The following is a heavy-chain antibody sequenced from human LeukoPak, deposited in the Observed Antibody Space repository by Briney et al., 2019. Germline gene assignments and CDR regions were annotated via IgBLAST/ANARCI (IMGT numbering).Heavy chain of an antibody. J-gene: IGHJ4*02. Sequence: KPLETLSLTCAVYGGSFSGYYWSWIRQPPGKGLEWIGEINHSGSTNYNPSLKSRVTISVDTSKNQFSLKLSSVTAADTAVYYCARGEYDILTGYYTPFDYWGQGTLVTVSS. V-gene: IGHV4-34*01. CDR2: INHSGST. CDR3: ARGEYDILTGYYTPFDY. D-gene: IGHD3-9*01. CDR1: GGSFSGYY.